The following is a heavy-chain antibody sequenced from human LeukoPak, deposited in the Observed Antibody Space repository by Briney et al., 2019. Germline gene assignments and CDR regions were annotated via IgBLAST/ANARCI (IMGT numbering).Heavy chain of an antibody. Sequence: GGSLRLSCAASGFTFSNYAMNWVRQAPGKGLEWVSSISSSSSYIYYADSVKGRFTISRDNARNSLYLQMNSLRAEDTAVYYCARWSVFPNDYWGQGTLVTVSS. CDR2: ISSSSSYI. V-gene: IGHV3-21*01. CDR1: GFTFSNYA. D-gene: IGHD3-3*01. J-gene: IGHJ4*02. CDR3: ARWSVFPNDY.